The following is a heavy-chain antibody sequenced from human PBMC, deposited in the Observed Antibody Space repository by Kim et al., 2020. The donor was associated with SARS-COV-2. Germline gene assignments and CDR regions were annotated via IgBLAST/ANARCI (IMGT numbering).Heavy chain of an antibody. CDR3: AKDVYGSDPYTLYYYGMDV. Sequence: SLRLSCAASGFTFDDYAMHWVRQAPGKGLEWVSGISWNSGSIGYADSVKGRFTISRDNAKNSLYLQMNSLRAEDTALYYCAKDVYGSDPYTLYYYGMDVWGQGTTVTVSS. CDR1: GFTFDDYA. J-gene: IGHJ6*02. CDR2: ISWNSGSI. D-gene: IGHD3-10*01. V-gene: IGHV3-9*01.